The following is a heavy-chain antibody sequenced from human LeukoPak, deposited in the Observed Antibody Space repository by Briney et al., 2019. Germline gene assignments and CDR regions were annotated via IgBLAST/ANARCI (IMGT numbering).Heavy chain of an antibody. V-gene: IGHV4-34*01. Sequence: PSETLSLTCAVYGGSFGGYYWSWIRQPPGKGLEWIGEINHSGSTNYNPSLKSRVTISVDTSKNQFSLKLSSVTAADTAVYYCARRRPYCTNGVCYSNWFDPWGQGTLVTVSS. D-gene: IGHD2-8*01. J-gene: IGHJ5*02. CDR2: INHSGST. CDR3: ARRRPYCTNGVCYSNWFDP. CDR1: GGSFGGYY.